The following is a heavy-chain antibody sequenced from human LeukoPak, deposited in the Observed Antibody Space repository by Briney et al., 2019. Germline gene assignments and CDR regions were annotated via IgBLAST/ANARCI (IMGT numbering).Heavy chain of an antibody. D-gene: IGHD3-16*01. V-gene: IGHV4-39*07. Sequence: GSLRLSCAASGFTVSSNYMSWVRQPPGKGLEWIGSIYYSGSTYYNPSLKSRVTISVDTSKNQFSLKLSSVTAADTAVYYCATARLDSDYYCGMDVWGQGTTVTVSS. CDR1: GFTVSSNY. CDR2: IYYSGST. CDR3: ATARLDSDYYCGMDV. J-gene: IGHJ6*02.